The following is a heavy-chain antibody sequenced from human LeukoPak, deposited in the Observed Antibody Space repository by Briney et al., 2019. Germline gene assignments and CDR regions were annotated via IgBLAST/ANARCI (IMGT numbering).Heavy chain of an antibody. V-gene: IGHV3-30*02. D-gene: IGHD5-12*01. CDR3: AKAVVATTPHYYFDY. J-gene: IGHJ4*02. CDR1: GFTFSSYG. CDR2: IRYDGSNK. Sequence: GGSLRLSCAASGFTFSSYGMHWVRQAPGKGLEWVAFIRYDGSNKYYADSVKGRFTISRDNSKNTLYLQMNSLRAEDTAVYCCAKAVVATTPHYYFDYWGQGTLVTVSS.